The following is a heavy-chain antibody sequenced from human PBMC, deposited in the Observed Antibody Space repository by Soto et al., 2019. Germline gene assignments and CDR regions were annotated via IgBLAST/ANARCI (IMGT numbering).Heavy chain of an antibody. J-gene: IGHJ6*03. CDR1: GGSFSGYY. CDR2: VNHSGST. V-gene: IGHV4-34*01. D-gene: IGHD1-7*01. Sequence: QVQLQQWGAGLLKPSETLSLTCAVYGGSFSGYYWSWIRQPPGKGLEWIGEVNHSGSTNYNPSLKRRVTISVDTSKNQFSLKLSSVTAADTAVYYCARRRNWNYGGYYYYYRDVWGKGTTVTVSS. CDR3: ARRRNWNYGGYYYYYRDV.